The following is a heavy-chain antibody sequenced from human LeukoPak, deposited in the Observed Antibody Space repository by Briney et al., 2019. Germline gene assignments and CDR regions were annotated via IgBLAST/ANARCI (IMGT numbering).Heavy chain of an antibody. V-gene: IGHV1-2*02. CDR2: INPNSGGT. Sequence: ASVKVSCKASGYTFTGYYMHWVRRAPGQGLEWMGWINPNSGGTNYAQKFQGRVTMTRDTSISTAYMELSRLRSDDTAVYYCARYSSSWYHIDYWGQGTLVTVSS. J-gene: IGHJ4*02. CDR1: GYTFTGYY. D-gene: IGHD6-13*01. CDR3: ARYSSSWYHIDY.